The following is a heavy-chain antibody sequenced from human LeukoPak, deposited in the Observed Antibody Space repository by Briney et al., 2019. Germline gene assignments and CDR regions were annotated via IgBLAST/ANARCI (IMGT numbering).Heavy chain of an antibody. J-gene: IGHJ4*02. D-gene: IGHD3-10*01. V-gene: IGHV4-34*01. CDR2: INHSGST. CDR1: GGSFSVYY. CDR3: ARGPWFGDDY. Sequence: SETVSLTYAVYGGSFSVYYWSWIRQPPGMGLEWIGEINHSGSTNYNPSLKSRVTISVDTSKNQFSLNLSSVTAADTAVYYCARGPWFGDDYWGQGTLVTVSS.